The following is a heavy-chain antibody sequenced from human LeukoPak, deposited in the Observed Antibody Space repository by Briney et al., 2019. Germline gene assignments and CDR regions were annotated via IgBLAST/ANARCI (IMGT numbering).Heavy chain of an antibody. CDR1: GFTFSSYW. D-gene: IGHD6-19*01. Sequence: PGGSLRLSCAASGFTFSSYWMHWVRHAPGKGLVWVSRINNDGSSTSYADSVKGRFTISRDNAKNTLYLQMNSLRAEDTAVYYCARDQGDSSGWYGLDYWGQGTLVTVSS. J-gene: IGHJ4*02. CDR3: ARDQGDSSGWYGLDY. V-gene: IGHV3-74*01. CDR2: INNDGSST.